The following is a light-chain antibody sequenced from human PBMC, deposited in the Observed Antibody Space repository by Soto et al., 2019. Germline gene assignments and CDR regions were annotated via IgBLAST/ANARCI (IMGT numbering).Light chain of an antibody. CDR2: DVN. V-gene: IGLV2-11*01. J-gene: IGLJ1*01. Sequence: QSALTQPRSVSGSPGQSVTISCTGTTSDVGGYNYVSWYQRHPGKAPKLIIYDVNKRPSGVPDRFSGSKSGNTASLTISGLQAEVEAGYYCCSYAGSYTYVFGTGTKVTVL. CDR1: TSDVGGYNY. CDR3: CSYAGSYTYV.